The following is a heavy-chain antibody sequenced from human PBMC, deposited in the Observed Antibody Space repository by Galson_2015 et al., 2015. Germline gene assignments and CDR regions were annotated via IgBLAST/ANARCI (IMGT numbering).Heavy chain of an antibody. Sequence: PGKGLEWLGIIYPGDSDTRYSPSFQGQVTISADKSISTAYLQWSSLKASDTAMYYCARAFYGSGSYYADYWGQGTLVTVSS. V-gene: IGHV5-51*01. CDR2: IYPGDSDT. J-gene: IGHJ4*02. D-gene: IGHD3-10*01. CDR3: ARAFYGSGSYYADY.